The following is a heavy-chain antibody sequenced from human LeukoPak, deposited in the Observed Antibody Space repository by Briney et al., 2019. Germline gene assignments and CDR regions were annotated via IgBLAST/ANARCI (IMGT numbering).Heavy chain of an antibody. Sequence: SETLSLTCTVSGGSISSYYWSWIRQPPGKGLEWIGEINHSGSTNYNPSLKSRVTISVDTSKNQFSLKLSSVTAADTAVYYCARGCGGDCHYSAWGQGTLVTVSS. CDR3: ARGCGGDCHYSA. V-gene: IGHV4-34*01. CDR1: GGSISSYY. J-gene: IGHJ5*02. D-gene: IGHD2-21*02. CDR2: INHSGST.